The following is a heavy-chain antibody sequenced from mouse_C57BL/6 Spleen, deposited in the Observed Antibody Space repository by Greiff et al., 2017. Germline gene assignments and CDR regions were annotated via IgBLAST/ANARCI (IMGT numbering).Heavy chain of an antibody. D-gene: IGHD1-1*02. V-gene: IGHV1-80*01. Sequence: QVQLQQSGAELVKPGASVKISCKASGYAFSSYWMNWVKQRPGKGLEWIGQIYPGDGDTNYNGKFKGKATLTADKSSSTAYMQLSSLTSEDSAVYFCARYGSSQYYFDYWGQGTTLTVSS. CDR3: ARYGSSQYYFDY. CDR1: GYAFSSYW. J-gene: IGHJ2*01. CDR2: IYPGDGDT.